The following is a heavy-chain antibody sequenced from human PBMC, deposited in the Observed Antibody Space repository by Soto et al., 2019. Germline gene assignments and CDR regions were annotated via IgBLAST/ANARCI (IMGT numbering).Heavy chain of an antibody. CDR2: ISYDGSNK. D-gene: IGHD2-2*01. Sequence: QVQLVESGGGVVQPGRSLRLSCAASGFTFSSYGMHWVRQAPGKGLEWVAVISYDGSNKYYADSVKGRFTISRDNSKNTLYLQINSLRAEDTSVYYCAKEVVPAATYYSGMDVWGQGTTVNVSS. CDR3: AKEVVPAATYYSGMDV. CDR1: GFTFSSYG. V-gene: IGHV3-30*18. J-gene: IGHJ6*02.